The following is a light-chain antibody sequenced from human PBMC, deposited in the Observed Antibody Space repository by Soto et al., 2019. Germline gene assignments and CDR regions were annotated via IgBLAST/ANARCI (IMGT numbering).Light chain of an antibody. J-gene: IGLJ3*02. CDR2: DVN. CDR1: SSDVGTYNL. V-gene: IGLV2-23*02. Sequence: QSALTQPASVSGSRGQSITISCTGTSSDVGTYNLVSWYKQHPGTAPKVIIYDVNKRPSGVSYRFSGSKSGNTASLTISGLQAEDEADYYCCSYVGGGTWGFGGGTKLTVL. CDR3: CSYVGGGTWG.